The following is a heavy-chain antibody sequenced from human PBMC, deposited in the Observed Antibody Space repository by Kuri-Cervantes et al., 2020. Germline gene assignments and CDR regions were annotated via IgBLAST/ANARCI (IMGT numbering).Heavy chain of an antibody. D-gene: IGHD6-19*01. CDR1: GGSINDYY. V-gene: IGHV4-59*01. CDR3: ARYIIVAGCFDY. J-gene: IGHJ4*02. Sequence: SETLSLTCTVSGGSINDYYWSWIRQSPGMGLEWIGYFYYSGITNNDSSLKGRATISVDRSKRQFSLRVSSVTAADTAVYYCARYIIVAGCFDYWGQGILVTVSS. CDR2: FYYSGIT.